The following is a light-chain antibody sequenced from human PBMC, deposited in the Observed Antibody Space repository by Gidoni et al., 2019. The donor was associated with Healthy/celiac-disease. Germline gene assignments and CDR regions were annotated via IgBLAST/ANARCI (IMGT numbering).Light chain of an antibody. CDR3: QQYDNPGLGLT. CDR1: QDISNY. Sequence: DIQMTQSPSSLSASVGDRVTITCQASQDISNYLNWYQQKPGKAPKLLIYDASNLETGVPSRFSGSGSGTDFTFTISSLQPEDIATYYCQQYDNPGLGLTFGGGTKVEIK. J-gene: IGKJ4*01. V-gene: IGKV1-33*01. CDR2: DAS.